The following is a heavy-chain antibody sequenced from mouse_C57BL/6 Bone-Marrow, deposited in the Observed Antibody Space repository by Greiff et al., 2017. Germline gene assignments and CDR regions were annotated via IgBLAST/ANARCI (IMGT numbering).Heavy chain of an antibody. CDR1: GYSITSGYY. D-gene: IGHD1-1*01. CDR2: LSYDGSN. Sequence: EVKLMESGPGLVKPSQSLSLTCSVTGYSITSGYYWNWIRQFPGNKLEWMGYLSYDGSNNYNPSLKNRISITRDTSKNQFFLKLNSVTTEDTATYYCARDYGRGYYFDYWGQGTTLTVSS. J-gene: IGHJ2*01. V-gene: IGHV3-6*01. CDR3: ARDYGRGYYFDY.